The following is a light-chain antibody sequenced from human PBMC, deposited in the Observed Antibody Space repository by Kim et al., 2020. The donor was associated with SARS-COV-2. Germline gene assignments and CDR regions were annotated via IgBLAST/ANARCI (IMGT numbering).Light chain of an antibody. CDR1: QGISHS. CDR2: GAS. J-gene: IGKJ1*01. Sequence: DIQMAQSPSSLSASVGDRVTITCRASQGISHSLAWYRQKPGKVPMLLIYGASTLQSGVPSSFSGSGSGTDFTLTISSLQPEDAATYYCQKYDSAPWTFGQGTKVHIK. V-gene: IGKV1-27*01. CDR3: QKYDSAPWT.